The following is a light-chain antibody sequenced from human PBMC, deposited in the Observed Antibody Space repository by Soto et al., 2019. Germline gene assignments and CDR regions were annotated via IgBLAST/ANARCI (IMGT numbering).Light chain of an antibody. CDR1: SSDVGGYNY. V-gene: IGLV2-8*01. J-gene: IGLJ3*02. CDR3: SSYAASNNFYFV. CDR2: EVT. Sequence: QSVLTQPPSASGSPGQSVTISCTGTSSDVGGYNYVSWYQQYPGRAPKLMIYEVTKRPSGVPDRFSGSKSGNTASLTVSGLQAEAEADYYCSSYAASNNFYFVFGGGTQLTVL.